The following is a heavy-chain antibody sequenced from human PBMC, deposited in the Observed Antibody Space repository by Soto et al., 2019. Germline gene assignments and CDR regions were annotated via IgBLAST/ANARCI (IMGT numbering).Heavy chain of an antibody. CDR1: GFTFITYD. J-gene: IGHJ4*02. CDR3: ARRKEWSGPYYLDL. V-gene: IGHV1-8*01. Sequence: ASVKVSCKASGFTFITYDISWVRQAGQGLEWMGWMNPSNGNSGYAQKFRGRVTMTRNTSISTAYMELSSLRSDDSAVYFCARRKEWSGPYYLDLWGQGTLVTVSS. CDR2: MNPSNGNS. D-gene: IGHD3-3*01.